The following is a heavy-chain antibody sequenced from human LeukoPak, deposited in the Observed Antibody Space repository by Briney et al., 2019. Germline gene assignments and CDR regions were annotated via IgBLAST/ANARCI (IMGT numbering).Heavy chain of an antibody. CDR2: ISGSGGST. D-gene: IGHD6-13*01. CDR1: GFTVSSNY. J-gene: IGHJ4*02. CDR3: AKGAIAAYFDY. V-gene: IGHV3-23*01. Sequence: GGSLRLSCAASGFTVSSNYMSWVRQAPGKGLEWVSAISGSGGSTYYADSVKGRFTISRDNSKNTLYLQMNSLRAEDTAVYYCAKGAIAAYFDYWGQGTLVTVSS.